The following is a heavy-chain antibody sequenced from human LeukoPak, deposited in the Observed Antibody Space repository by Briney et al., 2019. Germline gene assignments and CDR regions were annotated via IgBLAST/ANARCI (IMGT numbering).Heavy chain of an antibody. CDR1: GGSISSSSYY. CDR3: ARTHSIFGVDY. Sequence: SETLSLTCTVSGGSISSSSYYWGWIRQPPGKGLEWIGSIYYSGSTYYNPSLKSRVTISVDTSKNQFSLKLSSVTAADTAVYYCARTHSIFGVDYWGQGTLVTVSS. CDR2: IYYSGST. V-gene: IGHV4-39*01. D-gene: IGHD3-3*01. J-gene: IGHJ4*02.